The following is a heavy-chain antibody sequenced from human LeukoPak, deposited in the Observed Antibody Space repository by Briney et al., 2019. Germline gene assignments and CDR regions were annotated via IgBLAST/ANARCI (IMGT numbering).Heavy chain of an antibody. Sequence: GGSLRLSCAASGFTFSSYAMHWVRQAPGKGLEWVAVISYDGSNKYYADSVKGRFTISRDNSKNTLYLQMNSLRAEDTAVYYCARGGTRRDIVVVPAAMVDYYYYGMDVWGQGTTVTVSS. J-gene: IGHJ6*02. D-gene: IGHD2-2*01. CDR3: ARGGTRRDIVVVPAAMVDYYYYGMDV. V-gene: IGHV3-30-3*01. CDR2: ISYDGSNK. CDR1: GFTFSSYA.